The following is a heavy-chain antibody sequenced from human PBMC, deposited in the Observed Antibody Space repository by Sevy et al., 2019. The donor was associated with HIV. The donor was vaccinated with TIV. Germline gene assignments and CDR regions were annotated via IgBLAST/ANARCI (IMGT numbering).Heavy chain of an antibody. V-gene: IGHV3-33*01. D-gene: IGHD6-19*01. CDR2: IWFDGSDK. Sequence: GGSLRLSCAASGFTFTNYGMHWVRQAPGKGLERVAAIWFDGSDKKYADSVEGRFTISRDNSKNMLYLQMNSLRVEETALYYCAGDASGWYLHSDFWGQGTLVTVSS. CDR3: AGDASGWYLHSDF. CDR1: GFTFTNYG. J-gene: IGHJ4*02.